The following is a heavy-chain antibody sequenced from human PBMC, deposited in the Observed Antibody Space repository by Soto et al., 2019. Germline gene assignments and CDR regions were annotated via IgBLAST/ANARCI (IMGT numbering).Heavy chain of an antibody. V-gene: IGHV3-23*01. Sequence: ESGGGLVQPGGSLRLSCAASGFTYESYAMCWVRQAPGKGLEWVSGINSGGTVAHYADSVKGRFAISRDNSKNTLSLEMNSLRADDTGLYYCAISTGGFGGLFVVPSDYWGQGTLVTVSS. CDR1: GFTYESYA. J-gene: IGHJ4*02. CDR2: INSGGTVA. CDR3: AISTGGFGGLFVVPSDY. D-gene: IGHD3-16*02.